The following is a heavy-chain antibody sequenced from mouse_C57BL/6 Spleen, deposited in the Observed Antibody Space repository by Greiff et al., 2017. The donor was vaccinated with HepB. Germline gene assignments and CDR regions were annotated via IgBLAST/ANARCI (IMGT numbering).Heavy chain of an antibody. CDR2: ISDGGSYT. V-gene: IGHV5-4*03. J-gene: IGHJ2*01. CDR3: AKQNFDY. CDR1: GFTFSSYA. Sequence: EVMLVESGGGLVKPGGSLKLSCAASGFTFSSYAMSWVRQTPEKRLEWVATISDGGSYTYYPDNVKGRFTISRDNAKNNLYLQMSHLKSEDTAMYYCAKQNFDYWGQGTTLTVPS.